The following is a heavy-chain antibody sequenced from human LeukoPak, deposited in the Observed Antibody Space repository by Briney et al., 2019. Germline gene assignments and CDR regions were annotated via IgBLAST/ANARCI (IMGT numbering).Heavy chain of an antibody. Sequence: GGSLRLSCAASGFTVRTSYMSWVRQAPGKGLEWVSVIYSGGATHYADSVKGRFTISRGNSKNTLYFQMNSLRVEDTAVYYCARGGETATGPFDYWGQGTLVTVSS. V-gene: IGHV3-53*01. CDR2: IYSGGAT. CDR1: GFTVRTSY. J-gene: IGHJ4*02. CDR3: ARGGETATGPFDY. D-gene: IGHD5-24*01.